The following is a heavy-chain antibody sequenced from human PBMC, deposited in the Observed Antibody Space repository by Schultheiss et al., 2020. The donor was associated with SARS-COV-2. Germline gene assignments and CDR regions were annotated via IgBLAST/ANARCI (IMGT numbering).Heavy chain of an antibody. CDR3: ARALPDVSAMGVYYYYYMDV. J-gene: IGHJ6*03. Sequence: ASVKVSCKASGYTFTSYGISWVRQAPGQGLEWMGWISAYNGNTNYAQKLQGRVTMTTDTSTSTAYMELRSLRSDDTAVYYCARALPDVSAMGVYYYYYMDVWGKGTTVTVSS. CDR2: ISAYNGNT. V-gene: IGHV1-18*01. CDR1: GYTFTSYG. D-gene: IGHD2-2*01.